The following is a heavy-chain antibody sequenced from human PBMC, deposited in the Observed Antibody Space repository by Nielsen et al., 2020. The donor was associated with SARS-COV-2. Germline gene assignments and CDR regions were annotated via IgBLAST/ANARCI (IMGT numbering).Heavy chain of an antibody. Sequence: ASVKVSCKASGYTFTSYGITWMRQAPGQGLEWMGWISVYNGNTNYAQKVQGRVTMTTDTSTSTAYMELRSLRSDDTAVYYCAKDSYYGSGSYPGYWGQGTLVTVSS. V-gene: IGHV1-18*01. D-gene: IGHD3-10*01. CDR2: ISVYNGNT. CDR1: GYTFTSYG. CDR3: AKDSYYGSGSYPGY. J-gene: IGHJ4*02.